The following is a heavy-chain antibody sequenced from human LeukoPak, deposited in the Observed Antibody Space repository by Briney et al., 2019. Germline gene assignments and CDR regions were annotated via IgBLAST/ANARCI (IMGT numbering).Heavy chain of an antibody. Sequence: GGSLRLSCAAFGFTFSTYSMSWVRQAPGKGLEWVSSFIGSSGNTYYADSVKGRFTISRDNAKNSLYLQMNSLRAEDTAVYYCAREGYDSSGYYYGNWFDPWGQGTLVTVSS. D-gene: IGHD3-22*01. CDR1: GFTFSTYS. CDR2: FIGSSGNT. J-gene: IGHJ5*02. V-gene: IGHV3-21*01. CDR3: AREGYDSSGYYYGNWFDP.